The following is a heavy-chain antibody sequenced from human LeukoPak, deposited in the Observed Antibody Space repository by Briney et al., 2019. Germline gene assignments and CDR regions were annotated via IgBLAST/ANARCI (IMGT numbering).Heavy chain of an antibody. V-gene: IGHV3-23*01. CDR2: ISGSGGST. D-gene: IGHD5-24*01. CDR3: ARNQKVEMATISFDY. J-gene: IGHJ4*02. CDR1: GFTFSSYG. Sequence: GGSLRLSWAASGFTFSSYGMHWVRQAPGKGLEWVSAISGSGGSTYYADSVKGRFTISRDNSKNTLYLQMNSLRAEDTAVYYCARNQKVEMATISFDYWGQGTLVTVSS.